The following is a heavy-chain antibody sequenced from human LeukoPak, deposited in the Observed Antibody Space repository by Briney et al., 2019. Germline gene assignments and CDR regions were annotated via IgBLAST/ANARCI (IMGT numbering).Heavy chain of an antibody. D-gene: IGHD2-2*01. V-gene: IGHV4-59*01. CDR3: ARGVVVPAATYIRGDGPRSHMDV. CDR2: IYYSGST. Sequence: SETLSLTCTVSGGSISSYYWSWIRQPPGKGLEWIGYIYYSGSTNYNPSLKSRVTISVDTSKNQFSLKLSSVTAADTAVYYCARGVVVPAATYIRGDGPRSHMDVWGKGTTVTVSS. CDR1: GGSISSYY. J-gene: IGHJ6*03.